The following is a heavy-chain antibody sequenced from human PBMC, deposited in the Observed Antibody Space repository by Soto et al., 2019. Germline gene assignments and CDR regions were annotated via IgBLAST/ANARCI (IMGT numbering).Heavy chain of an antibody. Sequence: EMQLVETGGGLMQPGGSLRLSGAASGFTVSGDHMSWVRQAPGKGLEWIAVIYYGGTTYYADSVQGRFTVSRDSSKNTLHLQMNDLRADDTAVYYCAREAAGFDIWGQGTMVTVSS. V-gene: IGHV3-53*02. CDR2: IYYGGTT. CDR1: GFTVSGDH. J-gene: IGHJ3*02. CDR3: AREAAGFDI. D-gene: IGHD6-13*01.